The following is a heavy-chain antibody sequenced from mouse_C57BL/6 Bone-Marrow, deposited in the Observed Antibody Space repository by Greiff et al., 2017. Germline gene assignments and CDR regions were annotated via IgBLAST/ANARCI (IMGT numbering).Heavy chain of an antibody. J-gene: IGHJ2*01. CDR3: TTSIYYGNPYYFDY. CDR1: GFNIKDDY. Sequence: VQLQQSGAELVRPGASVKLSCTASGFNIKDDYMPWVKQRPEQGLEWIGWIDPENGDTEYASKFQGKATITADTSSNTAYLQLSSLTSEDTAVYYCTTSIYYGNPYYFDYWGQGTTLTASS. D-gene: IGHD2-1*01. V-gene: IGHV14-4*01. CDR2: IDPENGDT.